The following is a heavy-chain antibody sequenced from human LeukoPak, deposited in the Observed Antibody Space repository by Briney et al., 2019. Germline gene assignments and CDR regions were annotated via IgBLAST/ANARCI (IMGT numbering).Heavy chain of an antibody. Sequence: PGGSLRLSCAASGFIFSSYAMSWVRQAPGKGLEWVSAISGSGGSTYYADSVKGRFTISRDNSKNTLYLQMNSLRAEDTAVYYCAKDRIVVVVAASAFDIWGQGTMVTVSS. CDR2: ISGSGGST. V-gene: IGHV3-23*01. D-gene: IGHD2-15*01. CDR1: GFIFSSYA. CDR3: AKDRIVVVVAASAFDI. J-gene: IGHJ3*02.